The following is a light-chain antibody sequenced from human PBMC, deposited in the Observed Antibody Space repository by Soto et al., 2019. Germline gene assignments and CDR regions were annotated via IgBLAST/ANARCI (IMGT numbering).Light chain of an antibody. CDR3: QQYNSYSG. J-gene: IGKJ1*01. V-gene: IGKV1-5*03. CDR2: KAS. CDR1: QSISSW. Sequence: DIQMTQSPSTLSASVGDRVTITCRASQSISSWLAWYQQKPRKAPKLLIYKASSLESGVPSRFSGSGSGTEFTLTISSLQPDDFATYYCQQYNSYSGFGQGTKVEIK.